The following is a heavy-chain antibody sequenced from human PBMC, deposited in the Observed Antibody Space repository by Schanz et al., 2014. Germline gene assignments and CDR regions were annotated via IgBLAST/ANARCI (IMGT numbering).Heavy chain of an antibody. CDR3: AKGMGYCSGGAGYDYYYYGLDV. CDR2: ISRSGGSK. D-gene: IGHD2-15*01. CDR1: GFTFNSYA. Sequence: DVQLLESGGGLVQPGGSLRLSCAASGFTFNSYAMTWVRQAPGKGLEWVSSISRSGGSKYYADSVKGRFTISRDNSENTLYLQMNSLSADDTAVFYCAKGMGYCSGGAGYDYYYYGLDVWGQGTTVTVSS. V-gene: IGHV3-23*01. J-gene: IGHJ6*02.